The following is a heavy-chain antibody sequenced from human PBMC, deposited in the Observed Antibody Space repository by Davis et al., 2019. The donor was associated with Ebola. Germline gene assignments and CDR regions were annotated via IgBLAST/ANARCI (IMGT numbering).Heavy chain of an antibody. J-gene: IGHJ6*02. CDR3: ARDRGYCSSTSCFNAYYYGMDV. CDR2: INPSRGST. CDR1: GYTFTSHG. V-gene: IGHV1-46*01. D-gene: IGHD2-2*01. Sequence: ASVKVSCKASGYTFTSHGISWVRQAPGQGLEWMGIINPSRGSTSYAQKFQGRVTMTRDTSTSTVYMELSSLRSEDTAVYYCARDRGYCSSTSCFNAYYYGMDVWGQGTTVTVSS.